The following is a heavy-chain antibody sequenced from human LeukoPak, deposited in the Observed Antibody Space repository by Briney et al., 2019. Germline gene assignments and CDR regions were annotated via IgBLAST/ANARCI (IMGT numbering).Heavy chain of an antibody. V-gene: IGHV3-48*02. Sequence: GGSLRLSCAASGFTFSSYSMNWVRQAPGKGLEWVSYISSSSTIYYADSVKGRFTISRDNAKNSLYLQMNSLRDEDTAVYYCARDGLERITFGGVIVFFDYWGQGTLVTVSS. J-gene: IGHJ4*02. CDR1: GFTFSSYS. CDR3: ARDGLERITFGGVIVFFDY. CDR2: ISSSSTI. D-gene: IGHD3-16*02.